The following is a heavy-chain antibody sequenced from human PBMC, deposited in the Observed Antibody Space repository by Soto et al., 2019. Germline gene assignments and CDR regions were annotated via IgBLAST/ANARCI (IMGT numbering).Heavy chain of an antibody. Sequence: EVQLVESGGGLVKPGGSLRLSCAASGFTFSSYAMYWIRQTPGKGLEWVSSIGYSGSHIYYADSVRGRFTISRDNARNSLYLQMNSLRAEDAAVYYCARAQGPFSNYFDSWGQGTQVTVPS. V-gene: IGHV3-21*01. CDR3: ARAQGPFSNYFDS. CDR2: IGYSGSHI. J-gene: IGHJ4*02. CDR1: GFTFSSYA.